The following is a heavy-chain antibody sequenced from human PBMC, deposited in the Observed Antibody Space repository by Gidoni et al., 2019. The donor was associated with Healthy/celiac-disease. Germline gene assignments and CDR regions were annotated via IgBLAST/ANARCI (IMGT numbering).Heavy chain of an antibody. J-gene: IGHJ4*02. Sequence: EVQLLESGGGLVQPGGSLRLSCAASGFTFSSYAMSWVRQAPGKGLEWVSAISGSGGSTYYADSVKGRFTISRDNSKNTLYLQMNSLRAEDTAVYYCAKDFSGTYYDFWSGYSPFDYWGQGTLVTVSS. CDR1: GFTFSSYA. CDR2: ISGSGGST. CDR3: AKDFSGTYYDFWSGYSPFDY. V-gene: IGHV3-23*01. D-gene: IGHD3-3*01.